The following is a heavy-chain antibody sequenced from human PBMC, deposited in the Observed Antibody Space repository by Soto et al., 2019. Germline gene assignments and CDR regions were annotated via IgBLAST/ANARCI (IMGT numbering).Heavy chain of an antibody. CDR1: GLTFSSYS. J-gene: IGHJ4*02. CDR3: ARGEWELPFDY. Sequence: GGSLRLSCAASGLTFSSYSMNWVRQAPGKGLEWVSSISSSSSYIYYADSVKGRFTISRDNAKNSLYLQMNSLRAEDTAVYYCARGEWELPFDYWGQGTLVTVSS. D-gene: IGHD1-26*01. V-gene: IGHV3-21*01. CDR2: ISSSSSYI.